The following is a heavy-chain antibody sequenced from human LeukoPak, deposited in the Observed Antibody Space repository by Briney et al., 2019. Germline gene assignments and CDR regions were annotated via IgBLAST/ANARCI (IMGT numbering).Heavy chain of an antibody. V-gene: IGHV4-30-4*01. CDR3: ALGYCGGGSCYAREYFQH. J-gene: IGHJ1*01. D-gene: IGHD2-15*01. Sequence: SGTLSLTCTVSGASVNIGNYYWTWIRQPPGKGLEWIGYIYYSGSTYYNPSLKSRVTISVDTSKNQFSLRLSSVTAADTAVYYCALGYCGGGSCYAREYFQHWGQGTLVTVSS. CDR1: GASVNIGNYY. CDR2: IYYSGST.